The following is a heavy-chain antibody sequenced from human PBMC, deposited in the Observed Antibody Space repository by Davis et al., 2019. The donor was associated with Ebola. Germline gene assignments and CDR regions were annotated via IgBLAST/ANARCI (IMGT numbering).Heavy chain of an antibody. CDR1: GGSFSGYY. D-gene: IGHD4-17*01. J-gene: IGHJ4*02. Sequence: GSLRLSCAVYGGSFSGYYWSWIRQPPGKGLEWIGEINHSGSTNYNPSLKSRVTISVDTSKNQFSLKLSSVTAADTAVYYCARAWDGDYHFDYWGQGTPVTVSS. CDR2: INHSGST. CDR3: ARAWDGDYHFDY. V-gene: IGHV4-34*01.